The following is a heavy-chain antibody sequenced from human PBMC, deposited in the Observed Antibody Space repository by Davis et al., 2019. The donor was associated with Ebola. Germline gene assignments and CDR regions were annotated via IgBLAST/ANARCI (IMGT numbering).Heavy chain of an antibody. CDR1: GFTFSSYA. D-gene: IGHD3-16*02. V-gene: IGHV3-23*01. CDR3: AKESNLSKGGY. J-gene: IGHJ4*02. Sequence: GESLKISCAASGFTFSSYAMSWVRQAPGKGLEWVSAISGSGGSTYYADSVKGRFTISRDNSKNTLYLQMNSLRAEDTAVYYCAKESNLSKGGYWGQGTLVTVSS. CDR2: ISGSGGST.